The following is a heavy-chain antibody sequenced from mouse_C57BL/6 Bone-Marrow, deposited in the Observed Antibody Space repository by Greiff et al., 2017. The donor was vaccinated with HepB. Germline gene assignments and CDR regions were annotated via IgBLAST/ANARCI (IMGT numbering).Heavy chain of an antibody. CDR1: GYAFSSSW. Sequence: VKLLESGPELVKPGASVKISCKASGYAFSSSWMNWVKQRPGKGLEWIGRIYPGDGDTNYNGKFKGKATLTADKSSSTAYMQLSSLTSEDSAVYFCARFPYDYDEGFAYWGQGTLVTVSA. CDR2: IYPGDGDT. D-gene: IGHD2-4*01. J-gene: IGHJ3*01. V-gene: IGHV1-82*01. CDR3: ARFPYDYDEGFAY.